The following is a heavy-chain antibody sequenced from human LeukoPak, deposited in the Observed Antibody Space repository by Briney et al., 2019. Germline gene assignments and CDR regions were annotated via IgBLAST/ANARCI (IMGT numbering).Heavy chain of an antibody. CDR1: GGSITSGGYF. D-gene: IGHD4-23*01. J-gene: IGHJ4*02. CDR2: ISYSGST. Sequence: PSETLSLTCTVSGGSITSGGYFWSWIRQHPGKGLECIGHISYSGSTYYTPSLKSRVTISADTSKNQYSLKLTSVTAADTAVYYCARAYGPNSPLYWGQGTLVTVSS. CDR3: ARAYGPNSPLY. V-gene: IGHV4-31*03.